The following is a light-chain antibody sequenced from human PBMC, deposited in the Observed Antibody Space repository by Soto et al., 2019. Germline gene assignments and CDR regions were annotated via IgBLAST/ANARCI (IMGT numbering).Light chain of an antibody. Sequence: EIVLTQSPGTLSLSPGERATLSCRASQSVSSSYLAWYQQKPGQAPRLLIYGASSRAIGIPDRFSGSASRTVFTHTISRLEAEGFAVYYCQQYGSSRTFGQATTVDIK. CDR1: QSVSSSY. J-gene: IGKJ1*01. CDR3: QQYGSSRT. CDR2: GAS. V-gene: IGKV3-20*01.